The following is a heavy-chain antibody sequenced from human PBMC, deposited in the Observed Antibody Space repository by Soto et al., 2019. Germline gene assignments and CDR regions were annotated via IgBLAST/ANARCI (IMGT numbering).Heavy chain of an antibody. D-gene: IGHD2-2*01. CDR3: AKDLTSTSRTPEL. Sequence: TGGSLRLSCAASGFTFSSYGMSWVRQAPGKGLEWVSAISNSGGTTYYADSMKGRFTISRDNSKNTLYLQMDSLRAEDTAIYYCAKDLTSTSRTPELWGQGTLVTVSS. V-gene: IGHV3-23*01. CDR1: GFTFSSYG. CDR2: ISNSGGTT. J-gene: IGHJ4*02.